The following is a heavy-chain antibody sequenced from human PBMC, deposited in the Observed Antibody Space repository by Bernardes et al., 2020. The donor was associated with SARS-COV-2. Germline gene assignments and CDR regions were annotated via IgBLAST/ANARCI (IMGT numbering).Heavy chain of an antibody. Sequence: GGSLRLSCAASGFSFSDYYMSWIRQIPGKGLEWLAFISRSDRRGESSESYADSVKGRFTISRDNAMNSLFLQMNSLSAADSAVYYCAREDMNTNRFDYWGQGTPVTVSS. CDR3: AREDMNTNRFDY. CDR1: GFSFSDYY. D-gene: IGHD2-8*01. CDR2: ISRSDRRGESSE. V-gene: IGHV3-11*01. J-gene: IGHJ4*02.